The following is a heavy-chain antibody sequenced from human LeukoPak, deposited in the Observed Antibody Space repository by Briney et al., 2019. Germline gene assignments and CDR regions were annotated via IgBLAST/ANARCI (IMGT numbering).Heavy chain of an antibody. D-gene: IGHD1-26*01. CDR2: ISRII. Sequence: GGSLRLSCAASGFSFSSYSFNWVRQAPGKGLEWVSYISRIISYADSVKGRFTISRDNAKNSLYLQMNSLRAEDTAVYYCARLRGLYSDTNRYQTALDCWGQGTLVTVSS. V-gene: IGHV3-48*04. J-gene: IGHJ4*02. CDR3: ARLRGLYSDTNRYQTALDC. CDR1: GFSFSSYS.